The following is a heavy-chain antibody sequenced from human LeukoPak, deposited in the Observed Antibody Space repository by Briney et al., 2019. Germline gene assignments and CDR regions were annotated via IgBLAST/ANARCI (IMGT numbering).Heavy chain of an antibody. V-gene: IGHV3-74*03. Sequence: GGSLRLSCVXXGFTFXXXXXXXXXXAXGKXXXXXSRLSXDGSSTKYXXXXXXXXTIXXXXAKXTLYLQMNSLRAEDTAVYFCARASTTVPNLLDNWGQGTLVTVSS. CDR2: LSXDGSST. CDR1: GFTFXXXX. CDR3: ARASTTVPNLLDN. J-gene: IGHJ4*02. D-gene: IGHD4-17*01.